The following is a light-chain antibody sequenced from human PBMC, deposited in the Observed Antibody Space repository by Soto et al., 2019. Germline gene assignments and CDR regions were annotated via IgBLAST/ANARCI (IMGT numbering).Light chain of an antibody. J-gene: IGKJ4*01. CDR2: DAS. CDR3: QQYDNLSF. V-gene: IGKV1-33*01. Sequence: DIPMTQSPSSLSASVGDRVTITCQASQDISNYLNWYQQKPGKAPKLLIYDASNLETGVPSRFSGSGSGTDFTFTISSLQAEDIATYYCQQYDNLSFFGGGTKVEIK. CDR1: QDISNY.